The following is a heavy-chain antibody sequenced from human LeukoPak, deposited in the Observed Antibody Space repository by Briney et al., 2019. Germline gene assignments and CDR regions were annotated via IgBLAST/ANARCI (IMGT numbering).Heavy chain of an antibody. J-gene: IGHJ4*02. D-gene: IGHD4-17*01. CDR2: INPNSGGT. CDR1: GYTFTGYY. V-gene: IGHV1-2*02. Sequence: ASVKVSCKASGYTFTGYYMHWVRQAPGQGVEWMGWINPNSGGTNYAQKFQGRVTMTRDTSISTAYMELSRLRSDDTAVYYCAIFTVTTVPIDYWGQGTLVTVSS. CDR3: AIFTVTTVPIDY.